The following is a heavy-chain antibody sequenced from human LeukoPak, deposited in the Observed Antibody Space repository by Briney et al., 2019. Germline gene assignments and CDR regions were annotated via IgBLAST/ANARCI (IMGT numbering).Heavy chain of an antibody. CDR1: GFTFSSYA. V-gene: IGHV3-23*01. CDR2: VSGSGGST. CDR3: AKGSSGGPYYSGMDV. D-gene: IGHD6-6*01. Sequence: GGSLRLPCAASGFTFSSYAMSWVRQAPGKGLEWVSAVSGSGGSTYYADSVKGRFTISRDNSKNTLYLQMNSLRAEDTAVYYCAKGSSGGPYYSGMDVWGQGTTVTASS. J-gene: IGHJ6*02.